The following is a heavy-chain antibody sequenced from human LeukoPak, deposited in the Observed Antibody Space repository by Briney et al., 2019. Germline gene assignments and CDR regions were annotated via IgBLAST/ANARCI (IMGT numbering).Heavy chain of an antibody. D-gene: IGHD1-26*01. CDR3: ARDRSGSYYGHDAFDI. CDR2: IYHSGST. V-gene: IGHV4-34*01. Sequence: SETLSLTCAVSGGSFSDYYWSWIRQPPGKGLEWIGSIYHSGSTYYNPSLKSRVTISVDTSKNQFSLKLSSVTAADTAVYYCARDRSGSYYGHDAFDIWGQGTMVTVSS. CDR1: GGSFSDYY. J-gene: IGHJ3*02.